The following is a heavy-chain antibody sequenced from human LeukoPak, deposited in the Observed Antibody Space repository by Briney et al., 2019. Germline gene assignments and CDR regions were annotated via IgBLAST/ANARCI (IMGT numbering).Heavy chain of an antibody. CDR3: ASQGQGDYLYYFDY. V-gene: IGHV1-69*04. CDR2: IIPILGIA. D-gene: IGHD4-17*01. CDR1: GGTFSSYA. Sequence: SVKVSCKASGGTFSSYAISWVRQAPGQGLEWMGRIIPILGIANYAQKFQGRVTITADKSTSTAYMELSSLRSEDTAVYYCASQGQGDYLYYFDYWGQGTLVTVSS. J-gene: IGHJ4*02.